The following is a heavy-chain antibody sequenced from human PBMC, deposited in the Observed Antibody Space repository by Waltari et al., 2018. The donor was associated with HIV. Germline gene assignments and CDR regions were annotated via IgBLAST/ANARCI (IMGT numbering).Heavy chain of an antibody. V-gene: IGHV1-8*01. Sequence: QVQLVQAGAEVKKPGASVKVSCKASGYTSSSNDINWVRQATGQGLEWMGWMNPNSGNTGYAQKFQGRVSMTRNTSISTAYMEMSSLRSEDTAVYYCARGIEVAGTEFQHWGQGTLVTVSS. CDR1: GYTSSSND. CDR3: ARGIEVAGTEFQH. CDR2: MNPNSGNT. D-gene: IGHD6-19*01. J-gene: IGHJ1*01.